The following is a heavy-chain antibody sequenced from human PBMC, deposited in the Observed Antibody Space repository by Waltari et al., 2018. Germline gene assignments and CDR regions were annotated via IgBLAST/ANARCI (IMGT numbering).Heavy chain of an antibody. CDR1: GFTFSSYA. V-gene: IGHV3-23*03. CDR2: IYSGGST. CDR3: AKDHLLGWGED. Sequence: EVQLLESGGGLVQPGGSLRLSCAASGFTFSSYAMSWVRQAPGKGLEWVSVIYSGGSTYYADSVKGRFTISRDNSKNTLYLQMNSLRAEDTAVYYCAKDHLLGWGEDWGQGTLVTVSS. D-gene: IGHD2-21*01. J-gene: IGHJ4*02.